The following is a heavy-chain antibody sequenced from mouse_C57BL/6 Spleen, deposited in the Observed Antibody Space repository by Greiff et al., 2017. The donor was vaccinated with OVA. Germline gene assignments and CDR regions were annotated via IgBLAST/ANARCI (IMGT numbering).Heavy chain of an antibody. D-gene: IGHD2-2*01. CDR1: GFTFSSYA. J-gene: IGHJ1*03. CDR2: ISDGGSYT. V-gene: IGHV5-4*01. Sequence: EVKLVESGGGLVKPGGSLKLSCAASGFTFSSYAMSWVRQTPEKRLEWVATISDGGSYTYYPDHVKGRFTISRDNAKNNLYMQMSHLKSEDTAVYYWAREDGYGPYWFFDVWGTGTTVTVSS. CDR3: AREDGYGPYWFFDV.